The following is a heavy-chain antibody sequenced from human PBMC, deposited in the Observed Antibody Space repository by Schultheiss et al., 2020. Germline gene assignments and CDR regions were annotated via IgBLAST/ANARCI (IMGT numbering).Heavy chain of an antibody. Sequence: GGSLRLSCAVSGFTFSINAMTWVRQAPGKGLEWVSAISGSGGSTYYADPVKGRFTISRDNSKSTLYLQMNSLRAEDTALYYCVKEKGIYALDYFDCWGQGTLVTVSS. CDR2: ISGSGGST. CDR1: GFTFSINA. V-gene: IGHV3-23*01. J-gene: IGHJ4*02. CDR3: VKEKGIYALDYFDC. D-gene: IGHD3-3*01.